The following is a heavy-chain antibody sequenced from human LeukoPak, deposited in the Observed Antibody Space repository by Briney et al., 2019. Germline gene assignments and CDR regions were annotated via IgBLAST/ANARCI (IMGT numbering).Heavy chain of an antibody. CDR2: IYHSGST. CDR3: ASAEPRGSNWYPY. V-gene: IGHV4-39*07. CDR1: GGSISSSSYY. D-gene: IGHD6-13*01. J-gene: IGHJ4*02. Sequence: SETLSLTCTVSGGSISSSSYYWGWIRQPPGKGLEWIGEIYHSGSTNYNPSLKSRVTISVDKSNNQFSLKLSSVTAADTAVYYCASAEPRGSNWYPYWGQGTLVIVSS.